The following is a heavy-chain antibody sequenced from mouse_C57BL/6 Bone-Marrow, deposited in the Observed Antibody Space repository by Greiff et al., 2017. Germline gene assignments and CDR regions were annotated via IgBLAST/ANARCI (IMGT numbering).Heavy chain of an antibody. Sequence: EVQLMESGAELVRPGASVKLSCTASGFNIKDDYMHWVKQRPEQGLEWIGWIDPENGDTEYASKFQGKATITADTSSNTAYLQLSSLTSEDTAVYYCTYYGSADYWGQGTTLTVSS. D-gene: IGHD1-1*01. CDR2: IDPENGDT. CDR1: GFNIKDDY. V-gene: IGHV14-4*01. CDR3: TYYGSADY. J-gene: IGHJ2*01.